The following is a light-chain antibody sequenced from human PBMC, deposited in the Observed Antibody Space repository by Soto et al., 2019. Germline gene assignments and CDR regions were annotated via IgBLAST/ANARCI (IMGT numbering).Light chain of an antibody. CDR1: SNDVGGYNF. CDR2: EVT. CDR3: TSFTSIHTYA. J-gene: IGLJ1*01. Sequence: QSVLTQPASVSGSPGQSITISCTGTSNDVGGYNFVSWYQQHPDKAPRLMIYEVTNRPSGVSDRFSGSKSGNTASLTISGLRAEDEADYYCTSFTSIHTYAFGTGTKVTVL. V-gene: IGLV2-14*01.